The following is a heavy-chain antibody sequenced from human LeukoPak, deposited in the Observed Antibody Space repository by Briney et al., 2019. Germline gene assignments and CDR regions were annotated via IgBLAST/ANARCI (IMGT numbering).Heavy chain of an antibody. CDR2: IGTSDDT. CDR3: AKNPPGGYFQD. CDR1: GFTFSSYA. D-gene: IGHD2-15*01. Sequence: GGSLRLSCAASGFTFSSYAMHWVRQAPGKGLEWVSVIGTSDDTYYADSVKGRFTISRDNSKNTLSLQMNSLRAEDTAVYYCAKNPPGGYFQDWGQGTLVTVSS. V-gene: IGHV3-23*01. J-gene: IGHJ1*01.